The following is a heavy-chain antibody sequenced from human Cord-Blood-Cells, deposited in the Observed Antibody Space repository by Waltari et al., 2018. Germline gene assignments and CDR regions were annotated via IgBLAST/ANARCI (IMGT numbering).Heavy chain of an antibody. CDR3: AREVRGSYYYYYGMDV. J-gene: IGHJ6*02. V-gene: IGHV3-30-3*01. D-gene: IGHD1-26*01. CDR1: GFTFSSYA. Sequence: QVQLVESGGGVVQPGRSLRLSCAASGFTFSSYAMHWVRQAAGKGLEWVAVISYDGSNKYYADSVKGRFTISRDNSKNTLYLQMNSLRAEDTAVYYCAREVRGSYYYYYGMDVWGQGTTVTVSS. CDR2: ISYDGSNK.